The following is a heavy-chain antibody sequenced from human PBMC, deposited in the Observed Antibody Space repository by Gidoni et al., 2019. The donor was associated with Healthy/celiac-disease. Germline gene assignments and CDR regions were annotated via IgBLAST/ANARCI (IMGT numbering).Heavy chain of an antibody. V-gene: IGHV4-39*01. J-gene: IGHJ4*02. Sequence: YYNPSLKSRVTISVDTSKNQFSLKLSSVTAADTAVYYCARRTIFGVVTQPPPFFDYWGQGTLVTVSS. D-gene: IGHD3-3*01. CDR3: ARRTIFGVVTQPPPFFDY.